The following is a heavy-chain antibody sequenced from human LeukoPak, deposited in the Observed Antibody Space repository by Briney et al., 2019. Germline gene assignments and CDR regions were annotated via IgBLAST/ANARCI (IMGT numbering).Heavy chain of an antibody. CDR1: GYSFTSYW. J-gene: IGHJ4*02. CDR3: ASSYCYDSTGRLAFDY. CDR2: IYPGESDT. V-gene: IGHV5-51*01. D-gene: IGHD3-22*01. Sequence: GESLKISCKGSGYSFTSYWIGWVRQIPGKGLEWMGIIYPGESDTRYRPSFQGQVTISADKSISTAYLQWSSLKAPDTDVYYCASSYCYDSTGRLAFDYRGQGTLVTVSS.